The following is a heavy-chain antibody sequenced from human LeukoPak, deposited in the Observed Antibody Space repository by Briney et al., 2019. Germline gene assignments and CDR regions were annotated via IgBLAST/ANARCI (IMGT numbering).Heavy chain of an antibody. D-gene: IGHD1-1*01. Sequence: ASVKVSCKASGYTFIDYYIHWVRQAPGQGLEWMGKINPSGGSTSYAQKFQGRVTMTRDTSTSTVYMELSSLRSEDTAVYYCARTMVDGGTNYWGQGSLVTVSS. CDR3: ARTMVDGGTNY. CDR1: GYTFIDYY. V-gene: IGHV1-46*01. CDR2: INPSGGST. J-gene: IGHJ4*02.